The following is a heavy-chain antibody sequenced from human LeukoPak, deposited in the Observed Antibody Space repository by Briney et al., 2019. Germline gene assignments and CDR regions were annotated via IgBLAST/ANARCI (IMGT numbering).Heavy chain of an antibody. Sequence: PSETLSLTCTVSGYSISSGYYWGWVRQPPGKGLEWIGTIYHSGSTNYNPSLKSRVTISVDTSKNQFSLKLSSVTAADTAVYYCASIWFGEFVIDPWGQGTLVTVSS. CDR2: IYHSGST. D-gene: IGHD3-10*01. J-gene: IGHJ5*02. CDR3: ASIWFGEFVIDP. CDR1: GYSISSGYY. V-gene: IGHV4-38-2*02.